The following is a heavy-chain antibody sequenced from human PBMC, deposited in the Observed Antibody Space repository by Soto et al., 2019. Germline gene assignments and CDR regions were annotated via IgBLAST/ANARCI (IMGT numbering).Heavy chain of an antibody. CDR2: IYPIDSNT. V-gene: IGHV5-51*01. CDR1: GYSFTNYW. Sequence: PGEALKISCKCSGYSFTNYWIGLVRPLPGKGLEWMGGIYPIDSNTSYSPSFQGQVTITADKSTSTAYLQLSSLRSSYTAVYYCARNDCLDAPYYYYGMDVWGQGTTVTVSS. CDR3: ARNDCLDAPYYYYGMDV. D-gene: IGHD2-21*01. J-gene: IGHJ6*02.